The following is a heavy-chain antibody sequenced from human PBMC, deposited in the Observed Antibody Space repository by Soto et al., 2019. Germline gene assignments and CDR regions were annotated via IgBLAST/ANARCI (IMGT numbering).Heavy chain of an antibody. CDR2: IWFDGSKK. J-gene: IGHJ5*02. D-gene: IGHD3-16*01. Sequence: LRLSCAASGFKFRNYAIHWVRQAPGKGLEWLAVIWFDGSKKYYADSVKGRFTISRDNSKNTVYLDMNSLTADDSGVFYCARAHSMMILDRFDPWGHGTQVTVSS. CDR1: GFKFRNYA. V-gene: IGHV3-33*01. CDR3: ARAHSMMILDRFDP.